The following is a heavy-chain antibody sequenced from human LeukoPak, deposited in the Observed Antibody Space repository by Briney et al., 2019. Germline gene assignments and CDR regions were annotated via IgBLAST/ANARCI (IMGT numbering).Heavy chain of an antibody. J-gene: IGHJ6*02. CDR1: GFTISSYA. CDR2: ISYDGSNK. V-gene: IGHV3-30*04. CDR3: AREGAERVIFKYGMDV. Sequence: WGSLRLSCAASGFTISSYAMHWVRQAPGKGLEWVAVISYDGSNKYYADSVKGRFTISRDNSKNTLYLQMNSLRAEDTAVYYCAREGAERVIFKYGMDVWGQGTTVTVSS. D-gene: IGHD4/OR15-4a*01.